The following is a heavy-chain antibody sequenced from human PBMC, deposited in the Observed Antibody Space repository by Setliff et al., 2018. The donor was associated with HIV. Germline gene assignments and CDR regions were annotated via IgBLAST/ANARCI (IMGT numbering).Heavy chain of an antibody. Sequence: PGGSLRLSCAASGFTFSSYSMSWVRQAPGKGLEWVSSISGSSSYFKYADSVKGRFTISRDNAKSSLYLQMSSLTADDTAAYYCARARRDASGYWGHFFYYMDVWGKGTTVTVSS. CDR1: GFTFSSYS. CDR2: ISGSSSYF. J-gene: IGHJ6*03. D-gene: IGHD3-22*01. V-gene: IGHV3-21*04. CDR3: ARARRDASGYWGHFFYYMDV.